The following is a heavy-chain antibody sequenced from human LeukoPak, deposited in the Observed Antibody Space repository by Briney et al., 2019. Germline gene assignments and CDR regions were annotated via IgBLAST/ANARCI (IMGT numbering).Heavy chain of an antibody. J-gene: IGHJ4*02. CDR3: VSSYCRGGSCYAASGY. CDR1: GFTFSSYW. CDR2: MINDGSST. D-gene: IGHD2-15*01. Sequence: GGSLRLSCAASGFTFSSYWMHWVRQAPGKGLVWVSRMINDGSSTSYADSVKGRFTISRDNAKNTLSLQMNSPRAEHTAVFYLVSSYCRGGSCYAASGYWGQGTLVTVSS. V-gene: IGHV3-74*01.